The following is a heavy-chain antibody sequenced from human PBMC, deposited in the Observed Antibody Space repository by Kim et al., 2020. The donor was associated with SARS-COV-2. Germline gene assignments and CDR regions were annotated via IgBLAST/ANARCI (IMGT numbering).Heavy chain of an antibody. J-gene: IGHJ4*02. D-gene: IGHD3-10*01. CDR3: AKGGYYGSGSYYFFDY. Sequence: GKCRFTISSDNSKNSLYLQMNSLSAEDTAVYYCAKGGYYGSGSYYFFDYWGQGPLVTLSS. V-gene: IGHV3-23*01.